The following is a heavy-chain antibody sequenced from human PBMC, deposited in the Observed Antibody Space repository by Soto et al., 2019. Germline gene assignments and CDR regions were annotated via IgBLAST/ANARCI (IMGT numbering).Heavy chain of an antibody. CDR3: ARGNDILTGYQIFDY. CDR1: GGSFSGYY. CDR2: INHSGST. D-gene: IGHD3-9*01. V-gene: IGHV4-34*01. Sequence: SETLSLTCAVYGGSFSGYYWSWIRQPPGKGLEWIGEINHSGSTNYNPSLKSRVTISVDTSKNQFSLKLSSVTAADTAVYYCARGNDILTGYQIFDYWGQGTLVTVSS. J-gene: IGHJ4*02.